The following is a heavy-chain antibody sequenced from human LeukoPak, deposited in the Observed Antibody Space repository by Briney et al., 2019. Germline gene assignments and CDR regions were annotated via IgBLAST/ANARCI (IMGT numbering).Heavy chain of an antibody. J-gene: IGHJ4*02. CDR1: GFTVSSNY. D-gene: IGHD6-19*01. CDR2: IYSGGTA. V-gene: IGHV3-66*02. CDR3: ARGSSLAAVARGFDY. Sequence: GGSLRLSCAASGFTVSSNYMGWVRQAPGKGLDWVSVIYSGGTAYYADSVKGRFTISRDSSKNILHLQMDSLTVDDTALYYCARGSSLAAVARGFDYWGQGTLVTISS.